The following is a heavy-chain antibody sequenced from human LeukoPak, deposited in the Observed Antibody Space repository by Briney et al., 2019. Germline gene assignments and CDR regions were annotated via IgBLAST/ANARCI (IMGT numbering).Heavy chain of an antibody. CDR1: GYTFTSYG. CDR3: ARDLPRWFGELLYAGYFDY. D-gene: IGHD3-10*01. Sequence: ASVTVSCKASGYTFTSYGISWVRQAPGQGLEWMGWISAYNGNTNYAQKLQGRVTMTTDTSTSTAYMELRSLRSDDTAVYYCARDLPRWFGELLYAGYFDYWGQGTLVTVSS. CDR2: ISAYNGNT. J-gene: IGHJ4*02. V-gene: IGHV1-18*01.